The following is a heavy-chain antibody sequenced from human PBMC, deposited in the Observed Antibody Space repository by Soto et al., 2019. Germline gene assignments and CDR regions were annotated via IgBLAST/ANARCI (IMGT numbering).Heavy chain of an antibody. CDR2: IKQDGSEQ. J-gene: IGHJ6*02. CDR3: ARPPHGMDV. Sequence: LRLSCAASGFILSNFWMTWVRQAPGKGLEWVASIKQDGSEQYYVDSVKGRFTISRDNAKNTLYLQMNSLRVEDTAVYYCARPPHGMDVWGQGTTVTVSS. CDR1: GFILSNFW. V-gene: IGHV3-7*03.